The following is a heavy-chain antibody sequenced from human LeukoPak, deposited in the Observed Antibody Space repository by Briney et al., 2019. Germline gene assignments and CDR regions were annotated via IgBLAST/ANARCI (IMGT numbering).Heavy chain of an antibody. J-gene: IGHJ4*02. Sequence: PGGSLRLSCAASGFTFTTYAMSWVRQAPGKGPEWVSSITRSGDNTYYADSVKGRFTISRDNSKNTLYLQMNSLRAEDTAIYYCAPRRPYYFDFWGQGTLVTVSS. CDR3: APRRPYYFDF. CDR2: ITRSGDNT. V-gene: IGHV3-23*01. CDR1: GFTFTTYA.